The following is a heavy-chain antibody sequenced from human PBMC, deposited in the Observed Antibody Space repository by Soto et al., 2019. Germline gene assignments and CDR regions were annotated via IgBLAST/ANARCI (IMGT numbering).Heavy chain of an antibody. CDR2: ISSNGGST. CDR3: VNFGCSGGGDCYRDY. V-gene: IGHV3-64D*06. J-gene: IGHJ4*02. Sequence: PGGSLRLSCSASGFTFSSYAMHWVRQAPGKGLEYVSAISSNGGSTYYADSVKGRFTISRDNSKNTLYLQMSSLRAEDTAVYYCVNFGCSGGGDCYRDYWGQGTLVTVSS. D-gene: IGHD2-21*02. CDR1: GFTFSSYA.